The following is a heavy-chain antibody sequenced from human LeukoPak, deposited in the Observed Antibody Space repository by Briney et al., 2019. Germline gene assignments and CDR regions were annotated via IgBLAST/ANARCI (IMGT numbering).Heavy chain of an antibody. V-gene: IGHV4-34*01. CDR3: ARRGALYDYYSYYMDV. J-gene: IGHJ6*03. CDR2: INHSGST. D-gene: IGHD1-26*01. CDR1: GGSFSGYY. Sequence: SETLSLTCAVYGGSFSGYYWSWIRQPPGKGLEWIGEINHSGSTNYNPSLKSRVTISLDTSKKQFSLKLSSVTAADTAVYYCARRGALYDYYSYYMDVWGKGTTVTISS.